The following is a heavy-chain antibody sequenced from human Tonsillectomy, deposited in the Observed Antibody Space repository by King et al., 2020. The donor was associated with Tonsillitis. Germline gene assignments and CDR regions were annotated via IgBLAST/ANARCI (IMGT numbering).Heavy chain of an antibody. CDR3: VKGGEWYYYCDGSGPFDY. CDR2: ISSYGGST. V-gene: IGHV3-64D*06. CDR1: GFTFSSHS. Sequence: VQLVESGGGLVQRGGSLRLSCSASGFTFSSHSMHWVRQAPGKGLEYLSAISSYGGSTYYADSVKGRFTISRDNSKNTLYLQMTSLRAEDTAVYYCVKGGEWYYYCDGSGPFDYWGQGTLVTVSS. J-gene: IGHJ4*02. D-gene: IGHD3-22*01.